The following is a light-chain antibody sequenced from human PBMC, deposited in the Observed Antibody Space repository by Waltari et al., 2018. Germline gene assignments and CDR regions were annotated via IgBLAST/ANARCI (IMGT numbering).Light chain of an antibody. Sequence: VLTQSPGTLSLSPGERATPSCRATQSVTSSYIAWSQQKPGQAPRLLIYAASNRGTGIPDRFSGSGSGTDFTLTISRLEVEDFAVYYCQQYDSTPVTFGQGTKVEIK. J-gene: IGKJ2*01. V-gene: IGKV3-20*01. CDR2: AAS. CDR3: QQYDSTPVT. CDR1: QSVTSSY.